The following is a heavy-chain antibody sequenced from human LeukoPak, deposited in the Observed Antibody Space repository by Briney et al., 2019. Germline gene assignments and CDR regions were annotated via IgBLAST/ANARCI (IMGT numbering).Heavy chain of an antibody. CDR1: GFTFDDYA. J-gene: IGHJ5*02. D-gene: IGHD6-19*01. V-gene: IGHV3-9*01. CDR3: AKEGESWRAVAFRDNWFDP. Sequence: PGGSLRLSCAVSGFTFDDYAMHWVRQVPGKGLEWVSGINWNSDSIGYADSVKGRFTTSRDNSKNSLYLQMNSLRAEDTALYYCAKEGESWRAVAFRDNWFDPWGQGTLVTVSS. CDR2: INWNSDSI.